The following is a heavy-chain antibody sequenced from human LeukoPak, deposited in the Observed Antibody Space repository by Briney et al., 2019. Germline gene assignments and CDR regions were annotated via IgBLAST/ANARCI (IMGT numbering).Heavy chain of an antibody. CDR1: GFTFSSYS. D-gene: IGHD2-8*02. J-gene: IGHJ3*02. Sequence: GGSLRLSCAASGFTFSSYSMNWVRQAPGKGLEWVSYISSSSSTIYYADSVKGRFTISRDNAKNSLYLQMNGMRAEDTAVYYCARGPSCSGGVCPGAFDIWGQGTMVTVSS. CDR2: ISSSSSTI. CDR3: ARGPSCSGGVCPGAFDI. V-gene: IGHV3-48*01.